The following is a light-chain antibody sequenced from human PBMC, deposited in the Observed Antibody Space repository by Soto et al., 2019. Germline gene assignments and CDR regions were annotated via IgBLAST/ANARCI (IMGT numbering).Light chain of an antibody. CDR2: GAS. CDR3: QQYNNWPPVRT. Sequence: EIVLTQSPGTLSLSPGERASLSCRASQSFSRTYLAWYQQKPGQAPRLLIYGASTRATGIPARFSGSGSGTEFTLTISSLQSEDFAVYYCQQYNNWPPVRTFGQGTKV. CDR1: QSFSRTY. J-gene: IGKJ1*01. V-gene: IGKV3D-15*01.